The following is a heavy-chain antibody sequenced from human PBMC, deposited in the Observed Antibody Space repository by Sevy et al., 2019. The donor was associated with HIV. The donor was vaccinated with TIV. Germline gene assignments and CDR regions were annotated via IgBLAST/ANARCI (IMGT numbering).Heavy chain of an antibody. CDR2: IYTSGST. J-gene: IGHJ6*03. CDR3: ASEIFWPAYSYYYMDV. D-gene: IGHD3-9*01. Sequence: SETLSLTCTVSGGSISSGSYYWSWIRQPAGKGLEWIGRIYTSGSTNYNPSLKSRVTISVDTSKNQFSLKLSSVTAADTAVYYCASEIFWPAYSYYYMDVWGKGTTVTVSS. CDR1: GGSISSGSYY. V-gene: IGHV4-61*02.